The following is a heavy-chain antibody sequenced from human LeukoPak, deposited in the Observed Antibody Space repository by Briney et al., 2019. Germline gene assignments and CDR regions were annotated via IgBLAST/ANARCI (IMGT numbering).Heavy chain of an antibody. CDR2: INSDGSST. CDR1: GFTFSSYW. Sequence: GGSLRLSCAASGFTFSSYWMPWVRQAPGKGLVWVSRINSDGSSTSYADSVKGRFTISRDNAKNTLYLQMNSLRAEDTAVYYCAKEGTGQLLFLNWSDPWGQGTLVTVSS. V-gene: IGHV3-74*01. D-gene: IGHD2-2*01. CDR3: AKEGTGQLLFLNWSDP. J-gene: IGHJ5*02.